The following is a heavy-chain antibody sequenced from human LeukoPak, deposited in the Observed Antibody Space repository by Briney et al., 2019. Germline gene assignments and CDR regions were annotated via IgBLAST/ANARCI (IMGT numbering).Heavy chain of an antibody. CDR3: ARVSNRYCSGGSCLGADY. Sequence: SVKVSFKASGYTFTSYGISWVRQAPGQGLEWMGWISAYNGNTNYAQKLQGRVTMTTDTSTSTAYMELRSLRSDDTAVYYCARVSNRYCSGGSCLGADYWGQGTLVTVSS. V-gene: IGHV1-18*01. D-gene: IGHD2-15*01. J-gene: IGHJ4*02. CDR2: ISAYNGNT. CDR1: GYTFTSYG.